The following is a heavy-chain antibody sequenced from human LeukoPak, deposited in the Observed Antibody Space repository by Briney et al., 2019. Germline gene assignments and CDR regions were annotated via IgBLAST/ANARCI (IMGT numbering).Heavy chain of an antibody. Sequence: PGGSLRLSCAASGFTFSSYWMHWVRQAPGKGLVWVSRINSDGSSITYADSVKGRFTISRDNAKNTLYLQMNSLRAEDTAVYYCAKASGSSGWYVRYYYYYGMDVWGQGTTVTVSS. D-gene: IGHD6-19*01. V-gene: IGHV3-74*03. CDR1: GFTFSSYW. CDR2: INSDGSSI. CDR3: AKASGSSGWYVRYYYYYGMDV. J-gene: IGHJ6*02.